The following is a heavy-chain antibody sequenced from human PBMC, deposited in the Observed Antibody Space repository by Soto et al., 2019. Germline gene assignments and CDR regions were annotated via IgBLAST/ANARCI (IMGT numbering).Heavy chain of an antibody. Sequence: EVQLVESGGGLVQPGGSLRLSCAVSGFTFSTHAMNWVRQAPGKGLEWVAYIHGTRSIIYYADSVKGRFTISRDNAKNSLFLQLDSLRDEDTAVYYCARDARNADYDYWGQGTLVTVSS. D-gene: IGHD3-16*01. CDR2: IHGTRSII. J-gene: IGHJ4*02. CDR1: GFTFSTHA. CDR3: ARDARNADYDY. V-gene: IGHV3-48*02.